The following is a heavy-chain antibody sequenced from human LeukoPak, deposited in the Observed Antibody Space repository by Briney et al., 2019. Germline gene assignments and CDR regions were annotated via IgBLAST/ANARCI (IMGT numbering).Heavy chain of an antibody. D-gene: IGHD1-26*01. V-gene: IGHV4-4*07. CDR2: LHVSGNA. Sequence: SETLSLTCAVSGGSIENNHWAWIRLPAGKGLEWIGRLHVSGNANFNPSLKSRVTISVDTSKNQFSLKMTSMTAADMAVYFCARDPLRSSFDSWGQGILVTVAP. CDR1: GGSIENNH. CDR3: ARDPLRSSFDS. J-gene: IGHJ4*02.